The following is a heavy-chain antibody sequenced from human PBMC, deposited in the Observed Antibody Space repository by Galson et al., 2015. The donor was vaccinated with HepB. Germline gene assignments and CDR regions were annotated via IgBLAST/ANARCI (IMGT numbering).Heavy chain of an antibody. Sequence: SVKVSCKASGYTFSRYGISWVRQAPGQGLEWMGWINTFNGNSNYAQKFQGRVIMTTDTSTRIAYMELRSLRFDDTAVYYCARARYSSSPPDYWGQGTLVTVSS. CDR3: ARARYSSSPPDY. V-gene: IGHV1-18*01. D-gene: IGHD6-6*01. CDR2: INTFNGNS. J-gene: IGHJ4*02. CDR1: GYTFSRYG.